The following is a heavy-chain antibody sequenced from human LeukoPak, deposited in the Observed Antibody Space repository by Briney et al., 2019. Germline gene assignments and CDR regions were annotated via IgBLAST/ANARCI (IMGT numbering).Heavy chain of an antibody. Sequence: EASVKVSCKASGYTFTSYGISWVRQAPGQGLEWMGWISAYNDNTNYAQKLQGRVTMTTDTSTSTAYMELRSLRSDDTAVYYCARVKRGYSGYDHTYWGQGTLVTVSS. J-gene: IGHJ4*02. CDR1: GYTFTSYG. D-gene: IGHD5-12*01. CDR3: ARVKRGYSGYDHTY. CDR2: ISAYNDNT. V-gene: IGHV1-18*01.